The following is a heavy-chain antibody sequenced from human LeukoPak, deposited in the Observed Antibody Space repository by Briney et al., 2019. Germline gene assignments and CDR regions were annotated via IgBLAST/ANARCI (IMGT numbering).Heavy chain of an antibody. CDR2: ISGSGGNT. D-gene: IGHD3-10*01. Sequence: GGSVSLSCAASGFTVSSYAMRWVRQAPGKGREWLSAISGSGGNTYYADSVTGPFTISRYNCKNTLYLRMASVRATDASAYVCAKEISGRRRGYFDSWGQGTLVTVSA. CDR3: AKEISGRRRGYFDS. CDR1: GFTVSSYA. J-gene: IGHJ4*02. V-gene: IGHV3-23*01.